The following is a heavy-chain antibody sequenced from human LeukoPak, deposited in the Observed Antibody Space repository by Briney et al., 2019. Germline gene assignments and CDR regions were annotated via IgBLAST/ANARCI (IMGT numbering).Heavy chain of an antibody. CDR2: ISAYNGNT. V-gene: IGHV1-18*01. Sequence: ASVKVSCKASGYTFTSHGISWVRQAPGQGLEWMGWISAYNGNTNYAQKLQGRVTMTTDTSTSTAYMELRSLRSDDTAVYYCAAGYFDWLSPHYYYYYGMDVWGQGTTVTVSS. CDR1: GYTFTSHG. D-gene: IGHD3-9*01. J-gene: IGHJ6*02. CDR3: AAGYFDWLSPHYYYYYGMDV.